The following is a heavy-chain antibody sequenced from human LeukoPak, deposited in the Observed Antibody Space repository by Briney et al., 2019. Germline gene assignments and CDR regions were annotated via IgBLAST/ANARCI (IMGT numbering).Heavy chain of an antibody. CDR3: ARHYGDSPPYFDY. J-gene: IGHJ4*02. CDR1: GGSFSSYY. CDR2: VYYSGTT. Sequence: SETLSLTCTVSGGSFSSYYWSWIRQPPGKGLEWIGYVYYSGTTNYNPSLKSRVTISVDTSKSQFSLKLSSVTAADTAVYYCARHYGDSPPYFDYWGQGTLVTVSS. D-gene: IGHD4-17*01. V-gene: IGHV4-59*08.